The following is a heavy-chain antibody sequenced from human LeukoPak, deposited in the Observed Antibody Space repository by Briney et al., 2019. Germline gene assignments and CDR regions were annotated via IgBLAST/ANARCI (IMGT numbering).Heavy chain of an antibody. CDR1: GFTFSSYG. V-gene: IGHV3-30*18. J-gene: IGHJ4*02. Sequence: GSSLRLSCAASGFTFSSYGMHWVRQAPGKGLEWVAVISYDGSNKYYADSVKGRFTISRDNSKNTLYLQMNSLSAEDTAVYYCAKDHSSGWYYFDYWGQGTLVTVSS. D-gene: IGHD6-19*01. CDR3: AKDHSSGWYYFDY. CDR2: ISYDGSNK.